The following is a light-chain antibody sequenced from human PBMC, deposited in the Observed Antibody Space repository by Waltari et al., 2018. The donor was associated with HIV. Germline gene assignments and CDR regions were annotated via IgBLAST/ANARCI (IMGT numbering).Light chain of an antibody. V-gene: IGLV2-14*01. CDR2: AVS. CDR3: TSYTSSSTVV. CDR1: SRDVGGYTY. J-gene: IGLJ2*01. Sequence: QSALTQPASVSGSPGQSITISCTGTSRDVGGYTYVSWYQQHPDKAPKLMIYAVSNRPSGVSNRFSGSKSGNTASLTISGLQAEDEADYYCTSYTSSSTVVFGGGTKLTVL.